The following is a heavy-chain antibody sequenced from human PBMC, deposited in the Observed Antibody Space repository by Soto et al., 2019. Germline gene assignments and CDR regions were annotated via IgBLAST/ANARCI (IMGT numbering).Heavy chain of an antibody. V-gene: IGHV1-69*13. CDR3: ARDRTPSVTIFGVAFDD. J-gene: IGHJ4*02. CDR2: IIPIFGTA. CDR1: GGTFSSYA. D-gene: IGHD3-3*01. Sequence: SVKVSCKASGGTFSSYAISWVRQAPGQGLEWMGGIIPIFGTANYAQKFQGRVTITADESTSTAYMELSSLRSEDTAVYYCARDRTPSVTIFGVAFDDWGQGTPVTVSS.